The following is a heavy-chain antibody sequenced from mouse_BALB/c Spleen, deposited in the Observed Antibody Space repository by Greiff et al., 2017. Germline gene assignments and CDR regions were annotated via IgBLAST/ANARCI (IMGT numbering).Heavy chain of an antibody. Sequence: VQRVESGPGLVQPSQNLSITCTVSGFSLTSYGVHWVRQSPGKGLEWLGVIWSGGSTDYNAAFISRLSISKDNSKSQVFFKMNSLQANDTAIYYCARNSITTVDWYFDVWGAGTTVTVSS. J-gene: IGHJ1*01. V-gene: IGHV2-2*02. CDR2: IWSGGST. CDR3: ARNSITTVDWYFDV. D-gene: IGHD1-1*01. CDR1: GFSLTSYG.